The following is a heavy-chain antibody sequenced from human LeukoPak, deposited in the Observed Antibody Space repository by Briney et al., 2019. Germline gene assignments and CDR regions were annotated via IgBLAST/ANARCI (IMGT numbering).Heavy chain of an antibody. V-gene: IGHV4-38-2*02. J-gene: IGHJ5*01. D-gene: IGHD3-22*01. CDR1: GYSISSSYY. CDR2: LYHSGSA. Sequence: SETLSLTCAVSGYSISSSYYWAWIRQPPGKGLEWIGSLYHSGSAYYNSSLKSRVTISADTSKNQFSLRVRSVTAADTAVYFCARDARQFYYDSSGYFYDSWGQGTLVTVSS. CDR3: ARDARQFYYDSSGYFYDS.